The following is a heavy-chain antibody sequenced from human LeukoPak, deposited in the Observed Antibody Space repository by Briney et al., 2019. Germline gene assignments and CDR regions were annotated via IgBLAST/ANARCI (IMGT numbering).Heavy chain of an antibody. J-gene: IGHJ1*01. D-gene: IGHD2-15*01. CDR3: AKDRIPSGGSSKYFQH. CDR2: ISGSGGST. Sequence: GGSLRLSCAASGFTFSSYAMSWVRQAPGKGLEWVSAISGSGGSTYYADSVKGRFTISRDNSKNTLYLQMNSPRAEDTAVYYCAKDRIPSGGSSKYFQHWGQGTLVTVSS. CDR1: GFTFSSYA. V-gene: IGHV3-23*01.